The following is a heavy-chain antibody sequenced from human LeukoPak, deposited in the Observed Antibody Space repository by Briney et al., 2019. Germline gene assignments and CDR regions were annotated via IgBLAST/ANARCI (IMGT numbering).Heavy chain of an antibody. D-gene: IGHD3-10*01. CDR2: ISSSGSTI. V-gene: IGHV3-11*04. Sequence: GGSLRLSCAASGFTFSDYYMRWIRRAPGKGLEWVSYISSSGSTIYYADSVKGRFTISRDNAKNSLYLQMNSLRAEDTAVYYCAREWFGELLLAFDYWGQGTLVTVSS. CDR3: AREWFGELLLAFDY. J-gene: IGHJ4*02. CDR1: GFTFSDYY.